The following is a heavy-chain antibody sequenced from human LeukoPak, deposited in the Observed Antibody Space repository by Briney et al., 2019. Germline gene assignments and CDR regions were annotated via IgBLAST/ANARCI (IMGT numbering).Heavy chain of an antibody. CDR3: ARSDYGGNSAAFGV. D-gene: IGHD4-23*01. CDR1: GGSISSFY. J-gene: IGHJ3*01. Sequence: SETLSLTCTVSGGSISSFYWSWIRQPPGKGLEWIGYIYYSGSTNYNPSLKSRVTISVDTSKNQFSLKLSSVTAADTAVYYCARSDYGGNSAAFGVWGQGTMVTVSS. V-gene: IGHV4-59*01. CDR2: IYYSGST.